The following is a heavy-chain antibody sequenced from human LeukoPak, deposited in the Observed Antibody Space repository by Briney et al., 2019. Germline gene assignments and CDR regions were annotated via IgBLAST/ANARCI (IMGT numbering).Heavy chain of an antibody. CDR2: IIPIFGTA. CDR1: GGTFSSYA. CDR3: ASPSPVLLWFGEPRHYYYMDV. V-gene: IGHV1-69*05. D-gene: IGHD3-10*01. Sequence: SVKVSCKASGGTFSSYAISWVRQAPGQGLEWMGGIIPIFGTANYAQKFQGRDTITTDESTSTAYMELSSLRSEDTAVYYCASPSPVLLWFGEPRHYYYMDVWGKGTTVTASS. J-gene: IGHJ6*03.